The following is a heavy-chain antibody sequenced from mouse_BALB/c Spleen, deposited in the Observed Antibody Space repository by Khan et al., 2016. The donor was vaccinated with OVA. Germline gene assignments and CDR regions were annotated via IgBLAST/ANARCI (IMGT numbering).Heavy chain of an antibody. D-gene: IGHD2-10*01. CDR1: GYTFTNYG. J-gene: IGHJ4*01. V-gene: IGHV9-3-1*01. CDR2: INTYTGEP. CDR3: ARPPYFSYTLDY. Sequence: QIQLQSGPELKKPGETVKISCKASGYTFTNYGMNWVKQSPGKALKWMGWINTYTGEPTYADDFKGRFAFSLETSATTAYLQINNLKNEDTATYFCARPPYFSYTLDYWGQGTSVTVSS.